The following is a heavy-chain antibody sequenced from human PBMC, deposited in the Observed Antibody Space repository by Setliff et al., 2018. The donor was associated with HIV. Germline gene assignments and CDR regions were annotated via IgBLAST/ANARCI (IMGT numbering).Heavy chain of an antibody. D-gene: IGHD6-19*01. J-gene: IGHJ3*02. CDR2: IIPIFGTA. CDR3: ARGEWLVLNAFDI. Sequence: SVKVSCKASGGTFSSYAISWVRQAPGQGLEWMGGIIPIFGTANYAQKFQGRVTITTDESTSTAYMELSSLRSEDTAVYYCARGEWLVLNAFDIWGQGTMVSVSS. CDR1: GGTFSSYA. V-gene: IGHV1-69*05.